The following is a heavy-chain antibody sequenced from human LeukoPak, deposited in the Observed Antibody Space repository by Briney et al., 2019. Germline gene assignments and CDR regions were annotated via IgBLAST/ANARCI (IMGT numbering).Heavy chain of an antibody. V-gene: IGHV3-23*01. CDR1: GFTFSSYA. CDR2: ISGSGGST. CDR3: AKDQGAFTVTNYFDY. J-gene: IGHJ4*02. Sequence: GGSLRLHCTASGFTFSSYAMSWVRQAPGKGLEWVSLISGSGGSTYYADSVKGRFTISRDNSKNTLYLQMNSLRAGDTAVYYCAKDQGAFTVTNYFDYWGQGTLVTVSS. D-gene: IGHD4-17*01.